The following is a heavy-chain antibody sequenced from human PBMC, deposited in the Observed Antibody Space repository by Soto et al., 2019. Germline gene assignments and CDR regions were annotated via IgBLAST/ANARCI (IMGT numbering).Heavy chain of an antibody. CDR2: IYPGDSGT. D-gene: IGHD3-9*01. J-gene: IGHJ4*02. CDR3: ARRKLRYFDWLKDYYFDY. V-gene: IGHV5-51*01. Sequence: GESLKISCKGSGYSFTSYWIGWVRQMPGKGLEWMGIIYPGDSGTRYSPSFQGQVTISADKSISTAYLQWSSLKASDTAMYYCARRKLRYFDWLKDYYFDYWGQGTLVTVSS. CDR1: GYSFTSYW.